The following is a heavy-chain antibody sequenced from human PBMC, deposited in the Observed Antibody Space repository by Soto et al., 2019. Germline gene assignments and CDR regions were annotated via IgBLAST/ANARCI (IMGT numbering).Heavy chain of an antibody. CDR2: IKSKTDGGAR. V-gene: IGHV3-15*01. CDR1: GFMFSSAW. Sequence: EVQLVESGGDLVEPGGSLRLSCVTSGFMFSSAWMGWVRQAPGKGLEWVGRIKSKTDGGARDYAAPVNGRFSISRDDSKSTLYLQMNSLRAEDTALYYCVEGWNDFWGQGTLVTVSS. J-gene: IGHJ4*02. CDR3: VEGWNDF. D-gene: IGHD1-1*01.